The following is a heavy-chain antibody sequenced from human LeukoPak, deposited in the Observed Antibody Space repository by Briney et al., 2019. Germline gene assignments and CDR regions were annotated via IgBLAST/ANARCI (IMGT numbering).Heavy chain of an antibody. D-gene: IGHD3-22*01. CDR1: AYTFTGYF. J-gene: IGHJ3*02. V-gene: IGHV1-2*02. CDR2: INPNNGGT. Sequence: ASLKVSCKASAYTFTGYFMHWVRQAPGQGLQWMGWINPNNGGTNYEQNFQGRVTMTRDTSISTAYMELSRLRFDDTGVYYCARSSYYYDSSGWVSGAFDIWGQGTMVTVSS. CDR3: ARSSYYYDSSGWVSGAFDI.